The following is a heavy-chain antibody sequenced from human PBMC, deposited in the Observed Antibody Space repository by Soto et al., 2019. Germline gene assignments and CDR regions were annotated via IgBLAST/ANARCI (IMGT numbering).Heavy chain of an antibody. Sequence: PSETLSLTCTVSGGSISSGSYYWGWVRQPPGKGLEWIGNIYHSGSTNYNPSLKSRVTISVDTSKNQFSLKLSSVTAADTAVYYCARGLLSSPLRYYYYMDVWGKGTTVTVSS. J-gene: IGHJ6*03. CDR3: ARGLLSSPLRYYYYMDV. CDR2: IYHSGST. CDR1: GGSISSGSYY. V-gene: IGHV4-39*07.